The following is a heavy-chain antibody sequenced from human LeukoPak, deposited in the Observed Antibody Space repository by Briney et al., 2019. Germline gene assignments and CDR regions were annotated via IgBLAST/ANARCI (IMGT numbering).Heavy chain of an antibody. V-gene: IGHV3-30*03. Sequence: GGSLRLSCAASGLTFSSFGMHWVRQAPGKGLEWVAVTSFDGGNKHYADSVKGRFTISRDNSKNTLYLQMNTLRVEDTAVYYCVRSAFHAGSGNYYDYWGQGTLVTVSS. CDR1: GLTFSSFG. CDR3: VRSAFHAGSGNYYDY. J-gene: IGHJ4*02. CDR2: TSFDGGNK. D-gene: IGHD3-22*01.